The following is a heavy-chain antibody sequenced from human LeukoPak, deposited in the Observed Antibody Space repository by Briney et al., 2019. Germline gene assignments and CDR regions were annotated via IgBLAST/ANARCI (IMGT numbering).Heavy chain of an antibody. Sequence: GGSLRLSCAASGFTFSSYGMHWVRQAPGKGLEWVAVIWYDGSSKYYADSVKGRFTISRDNSKNTLYLQMNSLRAEDTAVYYCARDSGYDSSGYYYYYYGMDVWGQGTTVTVSS. CDR2: IWYDGSSK. V-gene: IGHV3-33*01. CDR3: ARDSGYDSSGYYYYYYGMDV. D-gene: IGHD3-22*01. CDR1: GFTFSSYG. J-gene: IGHJ6*02.